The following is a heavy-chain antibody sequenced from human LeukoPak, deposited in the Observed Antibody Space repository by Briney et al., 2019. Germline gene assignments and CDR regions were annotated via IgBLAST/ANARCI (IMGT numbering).Heavy chain of an antibody. CDR1: GASLSSGSDY. V-gene: IGHV4-61*09. Sequence: SETLSLTCTVSGASLSSGSDYWPWIRQPAGEGLEWIGQIYSSGSTNYSPSLTSRVTISADTSKNQFFLKINSVTAADTAVYYCARASGSVIYYNPCDSWGQGILVAVSS. D-gene: IGHD3-10*01. J-gene: IGHJ5*01. CDR2: IYSSGST. CDR3: ARASGSVIYYNPCDS.